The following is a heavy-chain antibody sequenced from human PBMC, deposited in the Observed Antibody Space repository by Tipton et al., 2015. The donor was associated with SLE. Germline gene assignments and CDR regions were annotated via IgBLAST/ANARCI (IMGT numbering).Heavy chain of an antibody. CDR1: GGSISSGGYY. J-gene: IGHJ6*02. D-gene: IGHD1-7*01. CDR2: IYYSGST. Sequence: TLSLTCTVSGGSISSGGYYWSWIRQHPGKGLEWIGYIYYSGSTYYNPSLKSRVTISVDKSKNQFSLKLSSVTAADTAVYYCARLELQNYYYGMDVWGQGTTVTVSS. V-gene: IGHV4-31*03. CDR3: ARLELQNYYYGMDV.